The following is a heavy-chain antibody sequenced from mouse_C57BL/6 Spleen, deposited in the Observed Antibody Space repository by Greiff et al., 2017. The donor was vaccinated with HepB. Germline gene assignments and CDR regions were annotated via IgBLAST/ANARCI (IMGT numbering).Heavy chain of an antibody. Sequence: QVQLQQSGPELVKPGASVKISCKASGYAFSSSWMNWVKQRPGKGLEWIGRIYPGDGDTNYNGKFKGKATLTADKSSSTAYMQLSSLTSEDSAVYFCARLGYRYYAMDYWGQGTSVTVSS. V-gene: IGHV1-82*01. CDR2: IYPGDGDT. CDR1: GYAFSSSW. J-gene: IGHJ4*01. CDR3: ARLGYRYYAMDY. D-gene: IGHD3-1*01.